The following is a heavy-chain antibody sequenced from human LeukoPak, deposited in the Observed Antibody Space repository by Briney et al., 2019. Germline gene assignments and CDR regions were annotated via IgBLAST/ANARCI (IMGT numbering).Heavy chain of an antibody. Sequence: GGSLRLSCAASGFTFSSYEMNWVRQAPGKGLEWVSYISSSGSTIYYADSVKGRFTISRDNAKNSLYLQMNSLRAEDTALYYCAKGYCSSTSRHHFDYWGQGTLVTVSS. CDR3: AKGYCSSTSRHHFDY. D-gene: IGHD2-2*01. CDR1: GFTFSSYE. J-gene: IGHJ4*02. CDR2: ISSSGSTI. V-gene: IGHV3-48*03.